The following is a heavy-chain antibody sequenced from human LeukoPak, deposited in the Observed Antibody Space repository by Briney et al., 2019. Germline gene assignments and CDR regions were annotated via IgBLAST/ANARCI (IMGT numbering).Heavy chain of an antibody. CDR2: IYYSGNT. V-gene: IGHV4-59*01. CDR1: GSGGSISNYY. D-gene: IGHD6-19*01. J-gene: IGHJ4*02. Sequence: PSETLSLTCTVSGSGGSISNYYWSWIRPPPGQGLVWIGYIYYSGNTNHNPSLKSRVTMSVDTSKNQLSLKLSSVTAADTAVYYCAPGGAVADTKTCYYFDYWGQGTLVTVSS. CDR3: APGGAVADTKTCYYFDY.